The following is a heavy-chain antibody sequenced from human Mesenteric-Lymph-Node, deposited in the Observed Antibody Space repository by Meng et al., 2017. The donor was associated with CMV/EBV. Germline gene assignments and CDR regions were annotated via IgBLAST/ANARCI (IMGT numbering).Heavy chain of an antibody. D-gene: IGHD6-19*01. CDR3: AKDLGIAVAGGTGNWFDP. J-gene: IGHJ5*02. V-gene: IGHV3-23*01. CDR2: ISGSGGST. CDR1: GFSFSIYS. Sequence: GESLKISCDASGFSFSIYSMSWVRQAPGKGLEWVSGISGSGGSTYYADSVKGRFTISRDNSKNTVSLQMNSLRAEDTAVYYCAKDLGIAVAGGTGNWFDPWGQGTLVTVSS.